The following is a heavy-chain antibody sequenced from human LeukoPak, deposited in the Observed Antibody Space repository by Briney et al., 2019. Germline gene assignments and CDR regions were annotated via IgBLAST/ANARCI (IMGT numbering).Heavy chain of an antibody. CDR3: ARVFYVVTNWFDP. Sequence: ASVKVSCKASGYTFTCYYMHWVRQAPGQGLEWMGWINPNSGGTNYAQKLQGRVTMTTDTSTSTAYMELRSLRSDDTAVYYCARVFYVVTNWFDPWGQGTLVTVSS. J-gene: IGHJ5*02. CDR2: INPNSGGT. CDR1: GYTFTCYY. V-gene: IGHV1-2*02. D-gene: IGHD3-16*01.